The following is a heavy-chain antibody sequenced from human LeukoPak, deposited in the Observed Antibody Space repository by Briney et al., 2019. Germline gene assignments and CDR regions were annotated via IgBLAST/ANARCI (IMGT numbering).Heavy chain of an antibody. CDR3: ARVPPSIAVAGHAFDI. J-gene: IGHJ3*02. D-gene: IGHD6-19*01. CDR2: IYYSGST. V-gene: IGHV4-39*07. CDR1: GGSISSSSYY. Sequence: SETLSLTSTVSGGSISSSSYYWGWIRQPPGKGLEWIGSIYYSGSTYYNPSLKSRVTISVDTSKNQFSLKLSSVTAADTAVYYCARVPPSIAVAGHAFDIWGQGTMVTVSS.